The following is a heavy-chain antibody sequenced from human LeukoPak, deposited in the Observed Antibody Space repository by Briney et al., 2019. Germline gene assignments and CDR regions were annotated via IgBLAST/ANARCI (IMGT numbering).Heavy chain of an antibody. CDR3: AKDQLGAMLYFDY. D-gene: IGHD3-16*01. CDR1: GFTVSSNY. J-gene: IGHJ4*02. V-gene: IGHV3-53*01. Sequence: PGGSLRLSCAASGFTVSSNYMSWVRQAPGKGLEWVSIIYSGGSTFYADSVKGRFTISRDNSKNTLYLQVNSLRAEDTAVYYCAKDQLGAMLYFDYWGQGTLVTVSS. CDR2: IYSGGST.